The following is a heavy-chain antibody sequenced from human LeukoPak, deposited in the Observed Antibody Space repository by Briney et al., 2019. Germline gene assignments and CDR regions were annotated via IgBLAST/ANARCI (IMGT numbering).Heavy chain of an antibody. Sequence: SETLSLTCTVSGGSISSTTFYWGWNRPPPGKGLEWIDSFFYGGTTYYNPSLKSRITMSADTSKTQFSLRLISVTAADTAVYYCARGTYISNNWYYFDYWGQGALVTVSS. V-gene: IGHV4-39*01. J-gene: IGHJ4*02. D-gene: IGHD1-20*01. CDR1: GGSISSTTFY. CDR3: ARGTYISNNWYYFDY. CDR2: FFYGGTT.